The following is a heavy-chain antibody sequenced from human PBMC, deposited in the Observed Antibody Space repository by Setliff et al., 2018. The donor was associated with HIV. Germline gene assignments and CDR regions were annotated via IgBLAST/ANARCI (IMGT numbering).Heavy chain of an antibody. J-gene: IGHJ3*02. D-gene: IGHD6-19*01. Sequence: ASVKVSCKASGYTFTSHAMNWVRQAPGQGLEWMGWINTNTGNPTYAQGFTGRFVFSLDTSVSTAYLQISSLKAEDTAVYYCARPPPASIAVAGTQAFDIWGQGTMVTVSS. CDR2: INTNTGNP. CDR3: ARPPPASIAVAGTQAFDI. CDR1: GYTFTSHA. V-gene: IGHV7-4-1*02.